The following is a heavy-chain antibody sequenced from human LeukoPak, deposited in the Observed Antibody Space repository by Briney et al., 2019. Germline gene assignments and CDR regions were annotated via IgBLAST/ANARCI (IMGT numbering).Heavy chain of an antibody. CDR2: IYYSGST. Sequence: KPSETLSLTCTVSGGSISSYYWSWIRQPPGKGLEWIGYIYYSGSTNYNPSLKSRVTISVDTSKNQFSLKLNSVTAADTAVYYCAREDSSSWSGLGFDPWGQGTLVTVSS. D-gene: IGHD6-13*01. CDR3: AREDSSSWSGLGFDP. V-gene: IGHV4-59*01. J-gene: IGHJ5*02. CDR1: GGSISSYY.